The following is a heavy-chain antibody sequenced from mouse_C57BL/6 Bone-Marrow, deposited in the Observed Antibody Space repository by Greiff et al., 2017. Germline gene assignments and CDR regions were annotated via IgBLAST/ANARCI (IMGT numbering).Heavy chain of an antibody. J-gene: IGHJ4*01. D-gene: IGHD2-1*01. V-gene: IGHV5-16*01. CDR1: GFTFSDYY. CDR2: INYDGSST. Sequence: EVKLMESEGGLVQPGSSMKLSCTASGFTFSDYYMAWVRQVPEKGLEWVANINYDGSSTYYLDSLKSRFIISRDNAKNILYLQMSSLKSEDTATYYCARAPPYGNYDYAMDYWGQGTSVTVSS. CDR3: ARAPPYGNYDYAMDY.